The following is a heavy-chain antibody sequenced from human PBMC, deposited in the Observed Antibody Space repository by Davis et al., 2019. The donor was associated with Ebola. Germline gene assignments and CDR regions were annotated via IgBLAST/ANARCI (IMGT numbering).Heavy chain of an antibody. J-gene: IGHJ4*02. V-gene: IGHV3-73*01. CDR2: IRSKANSYAT. CDR3: TPSIVGSDY. D-gene: IGHD1-26*01. CDR1: GFTFSGSA. Sequence: GESPKISCAASGFTFSGSAMHWVRQASGKGLEWVGRIRSKANSYATAYAASVKGRFTISRDDSKNTAYLQMNSLKTEDTAVYYCTPSIVGSDYWGQGTLVTVSS.